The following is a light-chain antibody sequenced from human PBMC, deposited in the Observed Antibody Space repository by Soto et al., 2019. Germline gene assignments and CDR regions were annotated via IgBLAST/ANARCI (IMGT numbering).Light chain of an antibody. CDR2: EVV. V-gene: IGLV2-8*01. Sequence: QSALTQPPSASGSPGQSVTISCTGTKNDIGVYDFVSWYQHHPGKAPRLIMYEVVQRRSGVPDRFSGSKSGNTASLTVSGLQAADEADYFCKSYAGSNTDVFVSGTKLTVL. CDR3: KSYAGSNTDV. CDR1: KNDIGVYDF. J-gene: IGLJ1*01.